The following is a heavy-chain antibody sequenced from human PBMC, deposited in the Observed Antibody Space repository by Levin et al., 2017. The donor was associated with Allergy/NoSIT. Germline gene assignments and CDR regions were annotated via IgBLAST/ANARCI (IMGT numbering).Heavy chain of an antibody. CDR3: ARQSGDAAFDI. V-gene: IGHV4-59*08. CDR2: IYFSGST. CDR1: GGSISSYY. J-gene: IGHJ3*02. Sequence: SETLSLTCTVSGGSISSYYWSWIRQPPGKGLEWIGYIYFSGSTNYNPSLKSRVTISVDMSKNQFSLKLSSVTAADTALYYCARQSGDAAFDIWGQGTMVTVSS. D-gene: IGHD1-26*01.